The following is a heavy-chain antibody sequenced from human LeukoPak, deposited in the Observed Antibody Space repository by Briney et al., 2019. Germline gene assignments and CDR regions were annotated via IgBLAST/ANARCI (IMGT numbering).Heavy chain of an antibody. J-gene: IGHJ4*02. D-gene: IGHD3-10*01. V-gene: IGHV4-59*01. CDR3: ARVGFREPAFDY. Sequence: SETLSLTCTVSGGSISSYYWSWIRQPPGKGLEWIGYIYYSGSTNYNPSLKSRVTISVDTSKNQFSLKLSSVTTADTAVYYCARVGFREPAFDYWGQGTLVTVSS. CDR2: IYYSGST. CDR1: GGSISSYY.